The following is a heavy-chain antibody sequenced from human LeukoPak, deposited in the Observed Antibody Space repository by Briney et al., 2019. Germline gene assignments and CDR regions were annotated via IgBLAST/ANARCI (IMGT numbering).Heavy chain of an antibody. CDR2: LYYSGKT. D-gene: IGHD4-17*01. J-gene: IGHJ4*02. CDR1: GGSISSSTYY. CDR3: ARQGYADFSPRPFDY. V-gene: IGHV4-39*01. Sequence: PSDTLSLTCIISGGSISSSTYYWGWIRQPPGKGLEWIGTLYYSGKTYYNPSLKSRVTISVDTSKNQFSLKLRSVTAADTAVFYCARQGYADFSPRPFDYWGQGTLVTVSS.